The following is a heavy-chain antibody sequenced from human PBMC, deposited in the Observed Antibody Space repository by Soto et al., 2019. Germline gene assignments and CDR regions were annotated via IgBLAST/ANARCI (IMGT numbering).Heavy chain of an antibody. V-gene: IGHV3-73*02. CDR2: IRSKANSYAT. CDR1: GFTFSGSA. J-gene: IGHJ3*02. CDR3: TRHWDGGIAAAGPSLSNAFDI. D-gene: IGHD6-13*01. Sequence: EVQLVESGGGLVQPGGSLKLSCAASGFTFSGSAMHWVRQASGKGLEWVGRIRSKANSYATAYAASVKGRFTISRDDSKNTAYLQMNSLKTEDTAVYYCTRHWDGGIAAAGPSLSNAFDIWGQGTMVTVSS.